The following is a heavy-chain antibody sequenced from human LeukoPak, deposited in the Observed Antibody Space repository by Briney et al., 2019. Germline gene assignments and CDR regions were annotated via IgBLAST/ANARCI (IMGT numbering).Heavy chain of an antibody. CDR2: ISSSSSYI. Sequence: GGSLRLSCAASGFTFSSYSMNWVRQAPGKGLEWVSSISSSSSYIYYADSVKGRFTISRDSAKNSLYLQMNSLRAEDTAVYYCARDGYGVGDLDYWGQGTLVTVSS. CDR1: GFTFSSYS. CDR3: ARDGYGVGDLDY. V-gene: IGHV3-21*01. J-gene: IGHJ4*02. D-gene: IGHD4-17*01.